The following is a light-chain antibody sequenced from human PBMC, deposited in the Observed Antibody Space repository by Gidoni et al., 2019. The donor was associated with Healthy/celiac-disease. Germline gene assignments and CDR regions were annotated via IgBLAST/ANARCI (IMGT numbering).Light chain of an antibody. CDR1: QGVNNY. J-gene: IGKJ3*01. Sequence: DIQLTQSPSFLSASVGDRVTITCRASQGVNNYLAWYQQKPGKAPKLLIYAASTLKSGVPSRFSGSGSGTEFTLTISSLQPEDFAAYYCQQLNSYPFTFGPGTRVDIK. CDR2: AAS. V-gene: IGKV1-9*01. CDR3: QQLNSYPFT.